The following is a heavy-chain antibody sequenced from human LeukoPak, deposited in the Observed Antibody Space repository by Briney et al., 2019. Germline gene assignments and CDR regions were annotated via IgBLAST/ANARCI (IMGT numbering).Heavy chain of an antibody. V-gene: IGHV3-30*04. D-gene: IGHD3-22*01. J-gene: IGHJ4*02. Sequence: GGSLRLSCAASGFTFSSYAMHWVRQAPGKGLEWMAVISYDGSNKYYADSVKGRFTISRDNSKNTLYLQMNSLRAEDTAVYYCASGNYYDSSGYFLYWGQGTLVTVSS. CDR2: ISYDGSNK. CDR3: ASGNYYDSSGYFLY. CDR1: GFTFSSYA.